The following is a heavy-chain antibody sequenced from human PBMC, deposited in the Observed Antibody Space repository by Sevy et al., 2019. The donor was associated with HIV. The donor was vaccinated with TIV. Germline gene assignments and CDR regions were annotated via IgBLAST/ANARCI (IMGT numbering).Heavy chain of an antibody. J-gene: IGHJ4*02. CDR1: GGTFSSYA. V-gene: IGHV1-69*13. D-gene: IGHD3-22*01. Sequence: ASVKVSCKASGGTFSSYAISWVRQAPGQGLEWMGGIIPIFGTANYARKSQGRVTITADESTSTAYMELSSLRSEDTAVYYCASYDYYHSSGYIFDYWGQGTLVTVSS. CDR2: IIPIFGTA. CDR3: ASYDYYHSSGYIFDY.